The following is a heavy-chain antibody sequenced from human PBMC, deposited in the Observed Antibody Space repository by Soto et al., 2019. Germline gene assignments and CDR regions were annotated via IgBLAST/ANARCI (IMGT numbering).Heavy chain of an antibody. V-gene: IGHV4-30-4*01. D-gene: IGHD5-18*01. Sequence: SETLSLTCTVSGGSISSGDYYWSWIRQPPGKGLEWIGYIYYSGSTYYNPSLKSRLTISVDTSKSQFSLKLSSVTAADTAVYYCARVVGYSYGYPEYWGQGTLVTVSS. CDR3: ARVVGYSYGYPEY. CDR2: IYYSGST. J-gene: IGHJ4*02. CDR1: GGSISSGDYY.